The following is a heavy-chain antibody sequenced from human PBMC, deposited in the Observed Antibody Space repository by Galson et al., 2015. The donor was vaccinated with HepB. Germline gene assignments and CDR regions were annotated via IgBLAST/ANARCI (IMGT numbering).Heavy chain of an antibody. CDR3: AHTFYSGGWYDSHYFDY. CDR2: IYWDGDK. J-gene: IGHJ4*02. V-gene: IGHV2-5*02. CDR1: GFSLSTYGVG. D-gene: IGHD6-19*01. Sequence: ALVKPTQTLTLTCTFSGFSLSTYGVGVGWIRQPPGKALEWLALIYWDGDKRYSPFLERRLSITMDTSKNQVVLTLTNMDPVDTATYYRAHTFYSGGWYDSHYFDYWGQGALVTVSS.